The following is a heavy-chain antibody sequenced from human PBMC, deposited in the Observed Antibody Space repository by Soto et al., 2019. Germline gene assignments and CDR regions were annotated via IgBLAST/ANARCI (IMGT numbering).Heavy chain of an antibody. V-gene: IGHV1-18*01. CDR1: GYTFTSYG. CDR3: ARVSSMGYYGSGSYFH. Sequence: QVQLVQSGAEVKKPGASVKVSCKASGYTFTSYGISWVRQAPGQGLEWMGWISAYNGNTNYAQKLQGRVTMTTDPSTSTAYMELRSLRSDDTAVYYCARVSSMGYYGSGSYFHWGQGTLVTVSS. CDR2: ISAYNGNT. D-gene: IGHD3-10*01. J-gene: IGHJ4*02.